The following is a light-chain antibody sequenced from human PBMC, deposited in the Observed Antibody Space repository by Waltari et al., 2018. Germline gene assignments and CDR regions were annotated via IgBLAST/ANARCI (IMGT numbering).Light chain of an antibody. CDR3: QQYNSYSLLT. J-gene: IGKJ4*01. Sequence: DIQMTQSPSTLSASVGDRFTLTCRASQSISNWLAWYQQKPGKATKLLIEKASTLESGVPSRFSGSGSGTEFTLTISSLQPDDFSTYYCQQYNSYSLLTFGGGTKVEIK. CDR1: QSISNW. V-gene: IGKV1-5*03. CDR2: KAS.